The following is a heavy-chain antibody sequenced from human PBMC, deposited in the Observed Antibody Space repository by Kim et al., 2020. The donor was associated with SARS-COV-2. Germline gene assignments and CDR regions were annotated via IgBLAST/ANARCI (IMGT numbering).Heavy chain of an antibody. CDR3: ARGITVLWFGELWENWFDP. D-gene: IGHD3-10*01. J-gene: IGHJ5*02. Sequence: RVTISVDTSKNQFSLKLSSVTAADTAVYYCARGITVLWFGELWENWFDPWGQGTLVTVSS. V-gene: IGHV4-30-2*04.